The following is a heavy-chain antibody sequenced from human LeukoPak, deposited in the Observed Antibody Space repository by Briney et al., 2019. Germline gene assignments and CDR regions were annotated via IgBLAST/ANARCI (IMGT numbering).Heavy chain of an antibody. D-gene: IGHD2-15*01. CDR3: ARVYPPCPDCSGKGGWFDP. CDR2: INHSGST. Sequence: PSETLSLTCAVYGGSFSGYYWSWIRRSPGKGLEWIGEINHSGSTNYNPSLKSRVTISVDTSKNQFSLKLSSVTAADTAVYYCARVYPPCPDCSGKGGWFDPWGQGTLVTVSS. J-gene: IGHJ5*02. V-gene: IGHV4-34*01. CDR1: GGSFSGYY.